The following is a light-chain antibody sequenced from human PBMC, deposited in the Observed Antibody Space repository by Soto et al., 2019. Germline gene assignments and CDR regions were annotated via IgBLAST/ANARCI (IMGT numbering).Light chain of an antibody. CDR3: QQYDNLPYT. V-gene: IGKV1-33*01. CDR1: RDISNY. Sequence: DIQMTQSPSSLCASVGDRVTITCQASRDISNYLNWYQQKPGKAPKLLIYDASNLETGVPSRFSGSGSGTDFTFTISNLQPEDIATYYCQQYDNLPYTFGQGTKLEIK. CDR2: DAS. J-gene: IGKJ2*01.